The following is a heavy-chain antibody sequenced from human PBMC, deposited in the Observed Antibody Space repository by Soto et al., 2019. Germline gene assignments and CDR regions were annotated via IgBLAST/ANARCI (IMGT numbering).Heavy chain of an antibody. Sequence: LQTLSLTRAISGDIVSTNTIAWSWIRQSQSRGLKWLGRRYKRYKWDSDFAVSVKSRITINADTSKNQFSLHQSSATPDDTAVYYCARDDGIAVGYDFWGQGTQVTVSS. CDR2: RYKRYKWDS. V-gene: IGHV6-1*01. CDR1: GDIVSTNTIA. J-gene: IGHJ4*02. D-gene: IGHD6-19*01. CDR3: ARDDGIAVGYDF.